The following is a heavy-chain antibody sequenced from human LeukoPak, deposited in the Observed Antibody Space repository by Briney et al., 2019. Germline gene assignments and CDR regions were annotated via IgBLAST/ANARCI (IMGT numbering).Heavy chain of an antibody. J-gene: IGHJ3*02. Sequence: GSLRLSCAASGFTFSSYSMNWVRQAPGKGLEWVAVIWYDGSNKYYADSVKGRFTISRDNSKNTLYLQMNSLRAEDTAVYYCARDTLLGYCSSTSCSVGANAFDIWGQGTMVTVSS. D-gene: IGHD2-2*01. CDR2: IWYDGSNK. CDR1: GFTFSSYS. CDR3: ARDTLLGYCSSTSCSVGANAFDI. V-gene: IGHV3-33*08.